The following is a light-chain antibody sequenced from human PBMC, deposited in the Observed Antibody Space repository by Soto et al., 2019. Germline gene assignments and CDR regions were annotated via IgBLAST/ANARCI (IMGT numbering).Light chain of an antibody. J-gene: IGKJ1*01. V-gene: IGKV3-15*01. CDR3: QQYDDWPRS. CDR2: GAS. Sequence: EIVMTQSPATLSVSPGEGATLSCRASQSIGTNLAWYQQIPGQAPRLVIFGASTRATGIPARYSGGGSGTEFTLTISSLQSQDFAVYYCQQYDDWPRSFGQGTKVEIK. CDR1: QSIGTN.